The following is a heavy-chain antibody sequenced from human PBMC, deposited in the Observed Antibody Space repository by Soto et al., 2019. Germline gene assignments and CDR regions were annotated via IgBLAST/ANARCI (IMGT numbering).Heavy chain of an antibody. V-gene: IGHV3-23*01. Sequence: EVQLLESGGGWVQPGGSLRLSCAASGFTFGGFAMNWVRQPPGKGLEWVSSVDYTGSYTFYAASVKGRFTISRDNSKNMVYLELNSLRAEDTAVYYCAKRSGGFSEFDYWGQGTLVIVSS. CDR2: VDYTGSYT. D-gene: IGHD5-12*01. CDR3: AKRSGGFSEFDY. CDR1: GFTFGGFA. J-gene: IGHJ4*02.